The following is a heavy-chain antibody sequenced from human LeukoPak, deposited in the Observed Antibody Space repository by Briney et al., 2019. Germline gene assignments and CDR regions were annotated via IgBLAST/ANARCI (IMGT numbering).Heavy chain of an antibody. J-gene: IGHJ5*02. D-gene: IGHD2-2*01. CDR2: INPVFNTP. CDR1: GGSFSSYA. Sequence: GASVEVSCKASGGSFSSYAILWVRQAPGQGLEWMGGINPVFNTPHYAPKFQGRVTITMDESTSTVYMELSSLKSEDTAVFYCARVSARDCSSNSCWGWLDPWGQGTLVTVSS. CDR3: ARVSARDCSSNSCWGWLDP. V-gene: IGHV1-69*05.